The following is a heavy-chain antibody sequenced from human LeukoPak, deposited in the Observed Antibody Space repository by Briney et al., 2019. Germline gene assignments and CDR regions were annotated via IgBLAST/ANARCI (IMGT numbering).Heavy chain of an antibody. CDR1: GGSFSGYY. V-gene: IGHV4-34*01. Sequence: SETLSLTCAVYGGSFSGYYWSWIRQPPGKGLEWIGEINHSGSTNYNPSLKSRVTISVDTSKNQFSLKLSSVTAADTAVYYCARPLYYHDSSGYLSWGQGTLVTVSS. CDR3: ARPLYYHDSSGYLS. J-gene: IGHJ4*02. CDR2: INHSGST. D-gene: IGHD3-22*01.